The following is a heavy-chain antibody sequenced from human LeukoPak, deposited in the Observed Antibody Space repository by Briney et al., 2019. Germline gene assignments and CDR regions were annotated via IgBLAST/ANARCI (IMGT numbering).Heavy chain of an antibody. CDR3: ARRKRSFDY. V-gene: IGHV3-11*01. CDR2: ISANGSAI. Sequence: GGSLRLSRAGSGFTFSDYYMTWIRQAPGKGLEWLSYISANGSAIYYAASLQGRFTISRDNAKNSLYLQMNSLTAGDTAVYYCARRKRSFDYWGQGTLVTVSS. J-gene: IGHJ4*02. CDR1: GFTFSDYY.